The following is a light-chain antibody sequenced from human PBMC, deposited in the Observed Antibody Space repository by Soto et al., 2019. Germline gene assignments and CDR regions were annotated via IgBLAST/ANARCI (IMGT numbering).Light chain of an antibody. CDR2: GAS. CDR3: QQYGRSPGT. J-gene: IGKJ1*01. Sequence: EIVLTQSPGTLSLSPGERATLSCRASQSVTSNYLAWYQQRPGQAPRLLIFGASIKATGLPDRFSGSGFGTDFTLTIGRLEPEDFAVYYCQQYGRSPGTFGQGTKVDNK. V-gene: IGKV3-20*01. CDR1: QSVTSNY.